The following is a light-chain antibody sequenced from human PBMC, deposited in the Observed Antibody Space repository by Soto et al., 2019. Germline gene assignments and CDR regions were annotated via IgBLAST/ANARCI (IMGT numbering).Light chain of an antibody. J-gene: IGKJ1*01. CDR1: QSFSSGH. Sequence: EIVLTQFPGTLSLSPGARATLSCRASQSFSSGHLAWYQQKPGQAPRLLIYDASFRATGIPERFSGTGSGTDFTLTISSLEPEDFAVYYCQQYDTSSWTFGQGTKVEI. CDR3: QQYDTSSWT. V-gene: IGKV3-20*01. CDR2: DAS.